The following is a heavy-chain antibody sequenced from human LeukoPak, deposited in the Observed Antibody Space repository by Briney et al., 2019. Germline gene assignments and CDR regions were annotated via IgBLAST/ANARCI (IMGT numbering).Heavy chain of an antibody. CDR3: AKDDAWLRFGE. V-gene: IGHV3-23*01. Sequence: GGSLRLSCAASGFTFSDHGMNWVRQAPGKGLEWVSGISPSGDITYYADSVKGRFTISRDNSKNMVYLQVISLTAEDTAVYYCAKDDAWLRFGEWSQGTLVTVSA. J-gene: IGHJ4*02. CDR2: ISPSGDIT. D-gene: IGHD3-10*01. CDR1: GFTFSDHG.